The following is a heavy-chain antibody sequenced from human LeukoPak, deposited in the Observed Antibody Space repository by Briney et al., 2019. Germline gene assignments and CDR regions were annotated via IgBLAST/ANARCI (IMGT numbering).Heavy chain of an antibody. V-gene: IGHV5-51*01. J-gene: IGHJ4*02. CDR2: IYPGDSDT. D-gene: IGHD3-22*01. CDR1: GYTFTSYW. Sequence: PGESLKISCKGSGYTFTSYWIGWVRQLPGKGLELMGIIYPGDSDTRYSPSFQGQVTISADKSISTAYLQWSSLKASDTAMYYCATRYYYDSSGYWHYWGQGTLVTVSS. CDR3: ATRYYYDSSGYWHY.